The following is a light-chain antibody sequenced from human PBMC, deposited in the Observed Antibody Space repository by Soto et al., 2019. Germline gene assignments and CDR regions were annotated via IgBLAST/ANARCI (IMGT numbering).Light chain of an antibody. Sequence: IVLTQSPGTLSLSPGERATLSCRASQSVSSGYLAWYQHKPGQAPRLLIYGASSRATAIPDRFIGSGSGTVFTLTISRMDPEDFAVYYCQQYGNSPAFGQGTKVDIK. J-gene: IGKJ1*01. CDR1: QSVSSGY. V-gene: IGKV3-20*01. CDR3: QQYGNSPA. CDR2: GAS.